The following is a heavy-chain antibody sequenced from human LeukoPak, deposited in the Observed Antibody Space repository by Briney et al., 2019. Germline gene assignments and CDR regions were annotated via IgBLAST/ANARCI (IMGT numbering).Heavy chain of an antibody. CDR2: IYHRGST. Sequence: PSETLSLTCTVSGYSISSGYYWGWIRQPPGKGLEWIGSIYHRGSTYYNPSLQSRVTILVDTSKNQFSLKLNSVTAADTAVYFCASFTSGIYDYWGQGTLVTVPS. CDR3: ASFTSGIYDY. J-gene: IGHJ4*02. D-gene: IGHD1-26*01. CDR1: GYSISSGYY. V-gene: IGHV4-38-2*02.